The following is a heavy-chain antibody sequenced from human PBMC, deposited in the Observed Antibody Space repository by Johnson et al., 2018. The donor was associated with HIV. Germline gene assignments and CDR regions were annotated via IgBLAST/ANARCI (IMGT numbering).Heavy chain of an antibody. CDR2: IWYDGTNK. CDR1: GFTFSSYG. V-gene: IGHV3-33*06. CDR3: AKDLYSSSWTNDAFEI. Sequence: QVQLVESGGGVVQPGRSLRLSCAASGFTFSSYGMHWVRQAPGKGLEWVAVIWYDGTNKYYTDSVKGRFTISRDNSKNTLFLHRNSLRAEDTAVYHCAKDLYSSSWTNDAFEIWGQGTMVTVSS. D-gene: IGHD6-13*01. J-gene: IGHJ3*02.